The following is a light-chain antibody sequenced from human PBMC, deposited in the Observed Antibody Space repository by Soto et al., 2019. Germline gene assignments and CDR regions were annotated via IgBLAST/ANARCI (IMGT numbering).Light chain of an antibody. CDR3: QQRSNWPPIT. J-gene: IGKJ5*01. V-gene: IGKV3D-20*02. CDR2: GAS. Sequence: EIVLTQSPGTLSLSPGERATLSCRASQSVSSNYLAWYQQKPGQAPRLLIYGASTRATGIPARFSGSGSGTEFTLTISSLQSEDFAVYYCQQRSNWPPITFGQGTRLEIK. CDR1: QSVSSN.